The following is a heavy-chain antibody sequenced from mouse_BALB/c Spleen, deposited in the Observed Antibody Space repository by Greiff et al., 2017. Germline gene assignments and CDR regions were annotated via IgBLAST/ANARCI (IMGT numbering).Heavy chain of an antibody. Sequence: QLKQSGPELVKPGASVKVSCKASGYAFTSYNMYWVKQSHGKSLEWIGYIDPYNGGTSYNQKFKGKATLTVDKSSSTAYMHLNSLTSEDSAVYYCARSDGYSYYYAMDYWGQGTSVTVSS. J-gene: IGHJ4*01. CDR2: IDPYNGGT. D-gene: IGHD2-3*01. CDR3: ARSDGYSYYYAMDY. CDR1: GYAFTSYN. V-gene: IGHV1S135*01.